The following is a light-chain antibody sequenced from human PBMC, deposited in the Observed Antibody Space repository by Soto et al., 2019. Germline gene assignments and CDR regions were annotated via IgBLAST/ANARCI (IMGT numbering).Light chain of an antibody. Sequence: QSALTQPASVSGSPGQSITISCTGTSSDIGGYKYVSWYQQHPGKAPKLMIYEVTYRPSGVSDRFSGSKSGNTASLTVSGLQAEDEADYYCSSYTSSGTLYVFGTGTKX. CDR2: EVT. CDR1: SSDIGGYKY. CDR3: SSYTSSGTLYV. J-gene: IGLJ1*01. V-gene: IGLV2-14*01.